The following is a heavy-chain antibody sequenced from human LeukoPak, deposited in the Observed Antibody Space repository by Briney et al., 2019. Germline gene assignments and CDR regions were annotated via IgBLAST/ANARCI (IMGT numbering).Heavy chain of an antibody. CDR3: ATDENDFWSPSGMDV. CDR2: INPNSGGT. V-gene: IGHV1-2*02. Sequence: ASVKVSCKASGYTFTGYYMHWVRQAPGQGLEWMGWINPNSGGTNYAQKFQGRVTMTEDTSTDTAYMELSSLRSEDTAVYYCATDENDFWSPSGMDVWGQGTTVTVSS. CDR1: GYTFTGYY. J-gene: IGHJ6*02. D-gene: IGHD3-3*01.